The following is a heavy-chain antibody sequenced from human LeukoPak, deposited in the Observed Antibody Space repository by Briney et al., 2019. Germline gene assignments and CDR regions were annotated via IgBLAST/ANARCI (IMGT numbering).Heavy chain of an antibody. J-gene: IGHJ4*02. CDR2: ISSSSSYI. Sequence: PGGSLRLSCAASGFTFSSYSMNWVRQAPGKGLEWVSSISSSSSYIYYADSVKGRFTISRDNAKNSLYPQMNSLRAEDTAVYYCARFSGSSGYLGDYWGQGTLVTVSS. D-gene: IGHD3-22*01. CDR3: ARFSGSSGYLGDY. V-gene: IGHV3-21*01. CDR1: GFTFSSYS.